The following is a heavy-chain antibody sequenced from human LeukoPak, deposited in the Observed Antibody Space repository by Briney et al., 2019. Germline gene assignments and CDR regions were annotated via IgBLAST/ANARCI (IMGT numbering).Heavy chain of an antibody. CDR1: GFTFDDYA. D-gene: IGHD1-26*01. Sequence: GGSLRLSCAASGFTFDDYAMHWVRQAPGKGLEWVSGISWNSGSIGYADSVKGRFTISRDNAKNSLYLQMNSLRAEDTAVYYCARAVGATEFDYWGQGTLVTVSS. J-gene: IGHJ4*02. CDR3: ARAVGATEFDY. V-gene: IGHV3-9*01. CDR2: ISWNSGSI.